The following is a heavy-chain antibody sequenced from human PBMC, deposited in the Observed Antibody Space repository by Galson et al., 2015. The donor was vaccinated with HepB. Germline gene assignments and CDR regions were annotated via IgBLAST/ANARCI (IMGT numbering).Heavy chain of an antibody. V-gene: IGHV1-3*01. D-gene: IGHD2-15*01. CDR3: AREGRYCSGGSCYPLSKRGALGFDY. CDR2: INAGNGNT. Sequence: SCKASGYTFTSYAMHWVRQAPGQRLEWMGWINAGNGNTKYSQKFQGRVTITRDTSASTAYMELSSLRSEDTAVYYCAREGRYCSGGSCYPLSKRGALGFDYWGQGTLVTVSS. J-gene: IGHJ4*02. CDR1: GYTFTSYA.